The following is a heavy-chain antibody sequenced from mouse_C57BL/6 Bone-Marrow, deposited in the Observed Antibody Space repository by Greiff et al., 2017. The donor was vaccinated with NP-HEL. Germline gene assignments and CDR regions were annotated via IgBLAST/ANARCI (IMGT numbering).Heavy chain of an antibody. CDR2: INPNNGGT. Sequence: EVQLQQSGPELVKPGASVKIPCKASGYTFTDYNMDWVKQSHGKSLEWIGDINPNNGGTIYNQKFKGKATLTVDKSSSTAYMELRSLTSEDTAVYYCARPLYYYGSSYYWYFDVWGTGTTVTVSS. J-gene: IGHJ1*03. D-gene: IGHD1-1*01. CDR1: GYTFTDYN. CDR3: ARPLYYYGSSYYWYFDV. V-gene: IGHV1-18*01.